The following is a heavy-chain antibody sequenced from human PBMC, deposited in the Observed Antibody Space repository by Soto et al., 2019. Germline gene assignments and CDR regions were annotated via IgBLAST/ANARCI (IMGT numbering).Heavy chain of an antibody. CDR1: GYTFTSYD. CDR2: MNPNSGNT. D-gene: IGHD3-9*01. V-gene: IGHV1-8*01. J-gene: IGHJ4*02. Sequence: QVQLVQSGAEVKKPGASVKVSCKASGYTFTSYDINWVRQATGQGLEWMGWMNPNSGNTGYAQKFQGRVTMTRNTSLSTAYMELSSLKSEDTAVYYCARGYYDILTGYYPPDYWGQGTLVTVSS. CDR3: ARGYYDILTGYYPPDY.